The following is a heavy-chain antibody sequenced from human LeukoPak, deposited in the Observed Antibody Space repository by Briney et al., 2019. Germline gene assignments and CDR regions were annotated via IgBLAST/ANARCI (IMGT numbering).Heavy chain of an antibody. Sequence: GGSLRLSCAASGFTFSSYTMSWVRQAPGKGLEWVSAISHTSEYTYHADSVKGRLTISRDNAKNTLYLQMNSLRAEDAAVYYCARSLSSGSGTYYDYYYYAMDVWGQGTTVTVSS. CDR2: ISHTSEYT. J-gene: IGHJ6*02. V-gene: IGHV3-23*01. D-gene: IGHD3-10*01. CDR1: GFTFSSYT. CDR3: ARSLSSGSGTYYDYYYYAMDV.